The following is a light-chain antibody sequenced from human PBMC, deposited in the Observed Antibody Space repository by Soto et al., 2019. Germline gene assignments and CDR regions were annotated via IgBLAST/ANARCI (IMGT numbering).Light chain of an antibody. J-gene: IGLJ2*01. Sequence: QAVVTQPPSVSAAPGQKVTISCSGSNSNIGNNYVSWYQQLPGTAPKLLIYDNNKRPSGIPDRFSGSKSATSATLGITGLQTGDEADYYCGAWDSSLSAVVFGGGTKVTVL. CDR2: DNN. V-gene: IGLV1-51*01. CDR3: GAWDSSLSAVV. CDR1: NSNIGNNY.